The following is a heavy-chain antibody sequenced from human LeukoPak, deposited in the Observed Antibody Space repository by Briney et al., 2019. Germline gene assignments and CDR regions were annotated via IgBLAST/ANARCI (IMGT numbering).Heavy chain of an antibody. CDR1: GFTFNRFA. CDR3: AKHRRDLLSYSLFNY. D-gene: IGHD1-26*01. CDR2: FSSSGEST. Sequence: GGSLRLSCAASGFTFNRFAISWVRPAPGKGLEWVSGFSSSGESTYYVDSVKGRFTISRDNSKNTLYLRMSSLRAEDTALYYCAKHRRDLLSYSLFNYWGQGSLVTVSS. J-gene: IGHJ4*02. V-gene: IGHV3-23*01.